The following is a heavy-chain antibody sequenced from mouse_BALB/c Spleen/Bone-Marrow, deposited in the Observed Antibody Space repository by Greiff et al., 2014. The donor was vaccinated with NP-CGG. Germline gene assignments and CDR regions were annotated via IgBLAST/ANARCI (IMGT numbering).Heavy chain of an antibody. CDR2: INPNTDYT. CDR3: ARGLRDWYFDV. J-gene: IGHJ1*01. CDR1: GYTFTTYW. Sequence: VQLQQSGPELATPGASVKMSCKASGYTFTTYWMHWIKQRPGQGLEWIGSINPNTDYTDYNQKFKDKATLTADKSSITAYMQLSSLTSEDPAVYYCARGLRDWYFDVWGAGTTVTVSS. D-gene: IGHD2-4*01. V-gene: IGHV1-4*01.